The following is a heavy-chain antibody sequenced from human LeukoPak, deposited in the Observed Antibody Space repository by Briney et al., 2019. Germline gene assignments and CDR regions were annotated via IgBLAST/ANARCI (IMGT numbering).Heavy chain of an antibody. D-gene: IGHD3-22*01. CDR1: EFVFSSHA. J-gene: IGHJ4*02. CDR3: ARVFWETVNTGYYSDF. CDR2: ITSSSSHI. V-gene: IGHV3-21*01. Sequence: GGSLRLSCVASEFVFSSHAMIWVRQAPGKGLEWISSITSSSSHIFYANSVRGRFTISRDNANNALHLQMNSLRAEDTAVYYCARVFWETVNTGYYSDFWGQGTLVTVSS.